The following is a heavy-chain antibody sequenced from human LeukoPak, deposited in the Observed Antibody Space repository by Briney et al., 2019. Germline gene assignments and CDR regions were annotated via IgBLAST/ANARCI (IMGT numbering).Heavy chain of an antibody. D-gene: IGHD6-13*01. V-gene: IGHV3-23*01. CDR3: AKDSSSWPVDNWFDP. J-gene: IGHJ5*02. CDR1: GFTFDDYA. Sequence: GGSLRLSCAASGFTFDDYAMSWVRQAPGKGLEWVSAISGSGGSTYYADSVKGRFTISRDNSKNTLYLQMNSLRAEDTAVYYCAKDSSSWPVDNWFDPWGQGTLVTVSS. CDR2: ISGSGGST.